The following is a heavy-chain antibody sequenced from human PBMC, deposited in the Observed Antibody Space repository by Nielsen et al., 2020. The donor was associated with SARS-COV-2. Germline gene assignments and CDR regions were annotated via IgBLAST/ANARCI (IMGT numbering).Heavy chain of an antibody. CDR1: GYTFTSYG. CDR3: ARDPWLRAFDY. V-gene: IGHV7-4-1*02. D-gene: IGHD5-12*01. Sequence: ASVKVSCKASGYTFTSYGISWVRQAPGQGLEWMGWINTNTGNPTYAQGFTGRFVFSLDTSVSTAYLQISSLKAEDTAVYYCARDPWLRAFDYWGQGTLVTVSS. CDR2: INTNTGNP. J-gene: IGHJ4*02.